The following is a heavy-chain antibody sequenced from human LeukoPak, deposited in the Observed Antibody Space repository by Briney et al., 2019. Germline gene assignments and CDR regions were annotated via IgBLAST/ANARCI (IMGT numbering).Heavy chain of an antibody. CDR2: IRGSGDST. J-gene: IGHJ1*01. D-gene: IGHD3-22*01. CDR1: GFTFTNYA. V-gene: IGHV3-23*01. CDR3: AKPQYYYDSSGYYSEYFQH. Sequence: GGSLRLSCTASGFTFTNYAMTWVRQAPGKGLEWVSGIRGSGDSTDYSDSVKGRFTISRDNSKNTLYLQMNSLRAEDTAVYYCAKPQYYYDSSGYYSEYFQHWGQGTLVTVSS.